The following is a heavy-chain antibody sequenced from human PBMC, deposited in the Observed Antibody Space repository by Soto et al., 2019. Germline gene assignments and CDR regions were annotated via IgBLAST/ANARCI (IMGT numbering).Heavy chain of an antibody. J-gene: IGHJ6*02. D-gene: IGHD3-10*02. CDR3: ARVFGEVYYYYGMDV. CDR2: IYYSGST. V-gene: IGHV4-31*03. CDR1: GGSISSGGYY. Sequence: SETLSLTCTVSGGSISSGGYYWSWIRQHPGKGLEWIGYIYYSGSTYYNPSLKSRVTISVDTSKNQFSLKLSSVTAADTAVYYCARVFGEVYYYYGMDVWGQGTTVTVSS.